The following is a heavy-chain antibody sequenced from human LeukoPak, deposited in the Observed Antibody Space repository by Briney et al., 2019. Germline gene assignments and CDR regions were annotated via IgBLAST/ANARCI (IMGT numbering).Heavy chain of an antibody. Sequence: GESLRLSCAAPGFPFSSYAMSWVRQAPGKGLEWVSTISNSDDSTYYADSVKGRFTISRDNSENTLFLRMNSLRAEDTAVYYCAKATGYLLWGQGTLVIVSS. CDR2: ISNSDDST. D-gene: IGHD1-14*01. V-gene: IGHV3-23*01. J-gene: IGHJ4*02. CDR1: GFPFSSYA. CDR3: AKATGYLL.